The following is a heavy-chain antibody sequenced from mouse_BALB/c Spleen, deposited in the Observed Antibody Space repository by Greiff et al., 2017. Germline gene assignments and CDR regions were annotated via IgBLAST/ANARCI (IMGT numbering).Heavy chain of an antibody. CDR2: IWAGGST. CDR3: ARDCNLYAMDY. CDR1: GFSLTSYG. Sequence: VKVVESGPGLVAPSQSLSITCTVSGFSLTSYGVHWVRQPPGKGLEWLGVIWAGGSTNYNSALMSRLSISKDNSKSQVFLKMNSLQTDDTAMYYCARDCNLYAMDYWGQGTSVTVSS. V-gene: IGHV2-9*02. D-gene: IGHD2-1*01. J-gene: IGHJ4*01.